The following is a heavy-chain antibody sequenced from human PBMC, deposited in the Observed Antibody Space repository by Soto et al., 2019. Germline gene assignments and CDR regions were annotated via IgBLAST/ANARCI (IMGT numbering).Heavy chain of an antibody. CDR3: ARGSTVTSPLEY. V-gene: IGHV5-51*01. J-gene: IGHJ4*02. CDR2: IYPGDSDT. Sequence: GESLKISCKVSGYSFTSYWIGWVRQMPGKGLEWMGIIYPGDSDTTNRPSFQGQVTISADKSITTAYLQWSSLKASDTAMYYCARGSTVTSPLEYWGQGTLVTVSS. CDR1: GYSFTSYW. D-gene: IGHD4-17*01.